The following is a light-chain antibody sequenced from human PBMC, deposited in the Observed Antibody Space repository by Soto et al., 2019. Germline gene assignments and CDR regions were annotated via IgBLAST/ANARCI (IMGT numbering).Light chain of an antibody. CDR2: DAS. J-gene: IGKJ2*02. Sequence: IQMTQSPSSLSASVGDRVSITCQASQDITNYLIWYQQKPGKAPKLMIYDASSLGTGVSSRFSGSGSGTHFTLTINSLQPEDIATYYCQQFDSVPCTFGQGTKLEMK. CDR3: QQFDSVPCT. V-gene: IGKV1-33*01. CDR1: QDITNY.